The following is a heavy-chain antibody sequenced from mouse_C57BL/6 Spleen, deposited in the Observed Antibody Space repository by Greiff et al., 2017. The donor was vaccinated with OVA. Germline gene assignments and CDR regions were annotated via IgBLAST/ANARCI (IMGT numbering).Heavy chain of an antibody. V-gene: IGHV1-80*01. CDR2: IYPGDGDT. CDR1: GYAFSSYW. CDR3: AREDYGSSYAMDY. Sequence: VQLQQSGAELVKPGASVKISCKASGYAFSSYWMNWVKQRPGKGLEWIGQIYPGDGDTNYNGKFKGKATLTADKSSSTAYMQLSSLTSEDSAVYFCAREDYGSSYAMDYWGLGTSVTVSS. J-gene: IGHJ4*01. D-gene: IGHD1-1*01.